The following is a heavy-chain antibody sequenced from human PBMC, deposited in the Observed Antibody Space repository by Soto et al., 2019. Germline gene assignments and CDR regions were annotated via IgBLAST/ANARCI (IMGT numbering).Heavy chain of an antibody. Sequence: ASVKVSCKASGGTFSSYAISWVRQAPGQGLEWMGGIIPIFGTANYAQKFQGRVTITADESTSTAYMELSSLRSEDTAVYYCARITFGKGGSYYASYWGQGTLVTVSS. CDR3: ARITFGKGGSYYASY. V-gene: IGHV1-69*13. CDR1: GGTFSSYA. CDR2: IIPIFGTA. D-gene: IGHD1-26*01. J-gene: IGHJ4*02.